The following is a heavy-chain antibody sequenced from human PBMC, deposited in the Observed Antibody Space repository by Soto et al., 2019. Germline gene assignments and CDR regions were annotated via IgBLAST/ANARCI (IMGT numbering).Heavy chain of an antibody. Sequence: QVQLQESGPGLVKASQTLSLICSVSGESISSGGYYWSWIRHHPGKGLEWIGYIYDSESADYNPYLKSRVTISMDTSKNHFAMKLSSVTAADTAVYYCARASSSSSAADYWGQGTLITVSS. V-gene: IGHV4-31*03. CDR3: ARASSSSSAADY. J-gene: IGHJ4*02. CDR1: GESISSGGYY. D-gene: IGHD6-6*01. CDR2: IYDSESA.